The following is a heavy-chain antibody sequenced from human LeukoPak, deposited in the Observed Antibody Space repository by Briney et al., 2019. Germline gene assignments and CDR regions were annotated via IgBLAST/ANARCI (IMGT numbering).Heavy chain of an antibody. Sequence: QPGGSLRLSCAASGFTFRTYAMNWVRQAPGKGLEWVAVISDDGSNKYAESVKGQFTISRDNSKNTLYLQMNSLRAEDTAVYYCARAFSTTAFDYWGQGTLVTVSS. CDR2: ISDDGSNK. CDR1: GFTFRTYA. J-gene: IGHJ4*02. D-gene: IGHD4-17*01. V-gene: IGHV3-30*04. CDR3: ARAFSTTAFDY.